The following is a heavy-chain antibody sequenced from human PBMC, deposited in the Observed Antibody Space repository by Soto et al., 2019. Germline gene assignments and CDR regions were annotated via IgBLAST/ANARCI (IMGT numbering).Heavy chain of an antibody. CDR2: FDPDDGET. CDR3: ASGPTEVVGTGRWFDP. V-gene: IGHV1-24*01. D-gene: IGHD6-19*01. Sequence: RASVQVSRKVSGYTLTELSMHWVRPAPGKGLERMGGFDPDDGETISAQKPQGRVIMTEDTPPDTAFMELSRLRAEDTAVHSFASGPTEVVGTGRWFDPWGQGTLVTVS. J-gene: IGHJ5*02. CDR1: GYTLTELS.